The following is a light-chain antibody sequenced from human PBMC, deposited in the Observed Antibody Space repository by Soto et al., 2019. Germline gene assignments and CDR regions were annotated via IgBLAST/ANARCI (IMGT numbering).Light chain of an antibody. CDR1: SSDGGGYNY. CDR2: EVS. V-gene: IGLV2-8*01. CDR3: SSYAGSNNFV. Sequence: QSALTQPPSASGSPGQSGTISCTGTSSDGGGYNYVSWYQQHPGKAPKLMIYEVSKRPSGVPDRFSGSKSGNTASLTVSGLQAEYEADYYCSSYAGSNNFVFGTGTKVTVL. J-gene: IGLJ1*01.